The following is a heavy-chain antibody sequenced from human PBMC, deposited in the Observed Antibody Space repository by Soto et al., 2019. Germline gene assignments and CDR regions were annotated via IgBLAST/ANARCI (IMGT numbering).Heavy chain of an antibody. CDR1: GYTFTSYA. D-gene: IGHD3-22*01. CDR2: INPSGGST. CDR3: AREYYYDSSGYYHYFDY. J-gene: IGHJ4*02. V-gene: IGHV1-46*01. Sequence: GASVKVSCKASGYTFTSYAMHWVRQAPGQGLEWMGIINPSGGSTSYAQKFQGRVTMTRDTSTSTVYMELSSLRSEDTAVYYCAREYYYDSSGYYHYFDYWGQGTQVTVSS.